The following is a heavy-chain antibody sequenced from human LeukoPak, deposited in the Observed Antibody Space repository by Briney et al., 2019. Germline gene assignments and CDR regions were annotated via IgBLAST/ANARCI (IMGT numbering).Heavy chain of an antibody. J-gene: IGHJ4*02. CDR2: TSYDGSNK. CDR1: GFTFSSYA. D-gene: IGHD1-26*01. V-gene: IGHV3-30-3*01. CDR3: ATGMYSGSYFGLFHY. Sequence: GGSLRLSCAASGFTFSSYAMHWVRQGPGKGLEWVPVTSYDGSNKQYADSVKGRFTISRDNSKNTLYLQMNSLRGEDTAVYYCATGMYSGSYFGLFHYWGQGTLVTVSS.